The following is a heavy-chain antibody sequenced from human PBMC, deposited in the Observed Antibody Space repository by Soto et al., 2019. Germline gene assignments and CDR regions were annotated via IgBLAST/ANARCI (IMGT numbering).Heavy chain of an antibody. CDR3: ARLRGGVAKYYDFWSGYFWNWFDP. Sequence: SETLSLTCAVYGGSFSGYYWSWIRQPPGKGLEWIGEINHSGSTNYNPSLKSRVTISVDTSKNQFSLKLSSVTAADTAVYYCARLRGGVAKYYDFWSGYFWNWFDPWGQGTLVTVSS. CDR1: GGSFSGYY. J-gene: IGHJ5*02. CDR2: INHSGST. D-gene: IGHD3-3*01. V-gene: IGHV4-34*01.